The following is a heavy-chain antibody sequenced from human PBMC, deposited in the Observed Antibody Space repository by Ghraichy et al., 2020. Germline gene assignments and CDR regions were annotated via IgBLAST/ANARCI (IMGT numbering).Heavy chain of an antibody. V-gene: IGHV4-59*01. D-gene: IGHD3-3*01. J-gene: IGHJ3*02. Sequence: SETLSLTCTVPGGSISSYYWSWIRQPPGKGLEWIGYIYYSGSTNYNPSLKSRVTISVDTSKNQFSLKLSSVTAADTAVYYCARGALLEWAKGGAFDIWGQGT. CDR1: GGSISSYY. CDR2: IYYSGST. CDR3: ARGALLEWAKGGAFDI.